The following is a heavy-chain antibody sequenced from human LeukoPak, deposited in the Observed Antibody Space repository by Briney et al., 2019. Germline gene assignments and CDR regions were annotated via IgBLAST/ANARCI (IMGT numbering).Heavy chain of an antibody. D-gene: IGHD6-13*01. CDR1: GGSISSSTYY. J-gene: IGHJ4*02. CDR3: ASRAAGAFDY. CDR2: IYYSGST. Sequence: SETLSLTCTVSGGSISSSTYYWGWIRQPPGKGLEWIGSIYYSGSTYYNPSLKSRVSISKDTSKNQFSLNLRSVTAADTAVYYCASRAAGAFDYWGQGTLVTVSS. V-gene: IGHV4-39*01.